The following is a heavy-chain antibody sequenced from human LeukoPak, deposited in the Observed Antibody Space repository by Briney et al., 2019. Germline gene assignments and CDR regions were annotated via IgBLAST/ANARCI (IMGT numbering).Heavy chain of an antibody. Sequence: PGGSLRLSCAASGFTFSDHYMDWVRQAPGGALEWVGRSRNKVNSYTTEYAAPAKGRFTISRDDSKNSVYLQMNSLKTEGTAVYYCARSHSSGYLSDYWGQGTLVTVSS. CDR3: ARSHSSGYLSDY. CDR2: SRNKVNSYTT. J-gene: IGHJ4*02. V-gene: IGHV3-72*01. CDR1: GFTFSDHY. D-gene: IGHD3-22*01.